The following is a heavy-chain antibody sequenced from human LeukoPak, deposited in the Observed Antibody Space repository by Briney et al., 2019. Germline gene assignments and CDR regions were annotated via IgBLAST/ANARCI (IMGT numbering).Heavy chain of an antibody. CDR3: ARESTPHYYYYGMDV. D-gene: IGHD4-23*01. V-gene: IGHV4-59*01. Sequence: SETLSLTCTVSGGSISSYYWSWIRQPAGKGLEWIGYIYYSGSTNYNPSLKSRVTISVDTSKNQFSLKLSSVTAADTAVYYCARESTPHYYYYGMDVWGQGTTVTVSS. J-gene: IGHJ6*02. CDR2: IYYSGST. CDR1: GGSISSYY.